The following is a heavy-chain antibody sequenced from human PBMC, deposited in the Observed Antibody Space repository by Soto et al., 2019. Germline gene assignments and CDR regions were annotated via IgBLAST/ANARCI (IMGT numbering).Heavy chain of an antibody. D-gene: IGHD1-26*01. CDR3: ARVARVGATAWYFDY. V-gene: IGHV1-46*01. Sequence: QVQLLQSGAEVKKPGASVKVSCKASGYTFTSYYMHWVRQAPGQGLEWMGIINPSGGSTSYAQKFQGRVTMTRDTSTSTVYMELSSLRSEDTAVYYCARVARVGATAWYFDYWGQGTLVTVSS. CDR1: GYTFTSYY. J-gene: IGHJ4*02. CDR2: INPSGGST.